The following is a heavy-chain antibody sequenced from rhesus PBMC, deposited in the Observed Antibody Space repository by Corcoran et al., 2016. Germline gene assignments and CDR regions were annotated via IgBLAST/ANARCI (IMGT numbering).Heavy chain of an antibody. Sequence: QVQLQESGPGLVTPSATLSLTCALSGGSIRRVYNYWSWIRQPPGKGLEWIGYITYSGSTSYNPSLKSRVTISRDTSKNQFSLKLSSVTAADTAVYYCARWGRYYYGLDSWGQGVVVTVSS. V-gene: IGHV4-122*02. D-gene: IGHD7-45*01. CDR2: ITYSGST. J-gene: IGHJ6*01. CDR3: ARWGRYYYGLDS. CDR1: GGSIRRVYNY.